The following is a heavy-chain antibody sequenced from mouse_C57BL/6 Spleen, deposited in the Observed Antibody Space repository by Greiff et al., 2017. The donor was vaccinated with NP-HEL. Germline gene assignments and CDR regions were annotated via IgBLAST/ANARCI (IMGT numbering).Heavy chain of an antibody. Sequence: EVMLVESGGGLVKPGGSLKLSCAASGFTFSDYGMHWVRQAPGKGLEWVAYISSGSSTIYYADTVKGRFTISRDNAKNTLFLQMTSLRSEDTAMYYCARGYYGSSYLFAYWGQGTLVTVSA. D-gene: IGHD1-1*01. CDR3: ARGYYGSSYLFAY. V-gene: IGHV5-17*01. CDR2: ISSGSSTI. J-gene: IGHJ3*01. CDR1: GFTFSDYG.